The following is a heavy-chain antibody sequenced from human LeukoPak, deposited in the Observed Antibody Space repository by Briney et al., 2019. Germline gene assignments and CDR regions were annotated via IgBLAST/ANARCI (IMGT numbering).Heavy chain of an antibody. J-gene: IGHJ4*02. V-gene: IGHV4-39*07. Sequence: GSLRLSCAASGFTFSSYWMSWIRQPPGKGLEWIGSIYYSGSTYCNPSLKSRVTISVDTSKNQFSLKLSSVTAADTAVYYCARAPYYYDSSGYYFFDYWGQGTLVTVSS. CDR2: IYYSGST. D-gene: IGHD3-22*01. CDR3: ARAPYYYDSSGYYFFDY. CDR1: GFTFSSYW.